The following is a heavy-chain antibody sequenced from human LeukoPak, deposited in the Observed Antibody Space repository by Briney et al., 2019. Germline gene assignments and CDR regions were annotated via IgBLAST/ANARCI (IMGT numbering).Heavy chain of an antibody. CDR1: GFTFSSYA. D-gene: IGHD3-10*01. CDR2: ISGSGGST. V-gene: IGHV3-23*01. J-gene: IGHJ4*02. Sequence: PGGSLRLSCAASGFTFSSYAMSWVRQAPGKGLEWVSAISGSGGSTYYADSVKGRFTISRDNSKNTLYLQMNSLRAEDTAVYYCAKDSYGSGSYYHDYWGQGTLVTVSS. CDR3: AKDSYGSGSYYHDY.